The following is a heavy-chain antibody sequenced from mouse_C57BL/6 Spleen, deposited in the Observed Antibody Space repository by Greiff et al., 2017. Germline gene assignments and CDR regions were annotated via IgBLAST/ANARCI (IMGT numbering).Heavy chain of an antibody. CDR1: GFTFTDYY. Sequence: EVKLMESGGGLVQPGGSLSLSCAASGFTFTDYYMSWVRQPPGKALEWLGFIRNKANGYTTEYSASVKGRFTISRDNSQSILYLQMNALRAEDSATYYCARSREGSMDYWGQGTSVTVSS. CDR2: IRNKANGYTT. CDR3: ARSREGSMDY. V-gene: IGHV7-3*01. J-gene: IGHJ4*01.